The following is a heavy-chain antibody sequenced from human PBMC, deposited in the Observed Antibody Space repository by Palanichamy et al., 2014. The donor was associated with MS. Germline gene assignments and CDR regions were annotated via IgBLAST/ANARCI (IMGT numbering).Heavy chain of an antibody. V-gene: IGHV1-8*01. CDR2: MNPNSGNT. CDR1: GYAFTSYD. CDR3: ARGAFWAFDV. Sequence: QVQLVQSGAEVKKPGASVKVSCKASGYAFTSYDISWVRQATGQGLEWMGWMNPNSGNTGYAQRFQGRVTMTRDTSINTAYMEVSSLLSEDTAVYYCARGAFWAFDVWGQGTMVTLSS. J-gene: IGHJ3*01.